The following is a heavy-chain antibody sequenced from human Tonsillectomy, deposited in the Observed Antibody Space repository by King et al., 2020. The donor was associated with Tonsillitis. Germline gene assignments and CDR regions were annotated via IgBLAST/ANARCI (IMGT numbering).Heavy chain of an antibody. V-gene: IGHV3-23*01. D-gene: IGHD3-10*01. CDR1: GFTFSSYA. CDR3: AKDGVRSNLPFGN. CDR2: IIGSGGSP. J-gene: IGHJ4*02. Sequence: VQLLEAGGGLVQPGGSLRLSCAASGFTFSSYAMSWVRQAPGKGLDWVLAIIGSGGSPYYADSVKGRFTISRDNSKNTLYLQMNSLRAEDTAVYYCAKDGVRSNLPFGNWGQGTLVTVSS.